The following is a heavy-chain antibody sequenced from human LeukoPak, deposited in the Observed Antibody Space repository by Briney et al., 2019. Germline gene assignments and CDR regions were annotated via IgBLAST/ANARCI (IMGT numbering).Heavy chain of an antibody. Sequence: SETLSLTCTVSGVSISSYYWSWIRQPPGKGLEYIGYIYYSGSTNYNPSLKSRVTISLDTSKNQFSLNLRSVTAADTAVYYCARRDYALDYWGQGTLVTVSS. J-gene: IGHJ4*02. V-gene: IGHV4-59*01. D-gene: IGHD4-17*01. CDR3: ARRDYALDY. CDR2: IYYSGST. CDR1: GVSISSYY.